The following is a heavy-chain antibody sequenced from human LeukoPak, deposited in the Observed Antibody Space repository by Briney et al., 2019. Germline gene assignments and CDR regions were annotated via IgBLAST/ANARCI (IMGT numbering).Heavy chain of an antibody. CDR1: GGSTRNDY. J-gene: IGHJ5*02. CDR3: ARHRPGERRFDP. CDR2: INYSGST. V-gene: IGHV4-59*08. Sequence: PSETLSLTCAVSGGSTRNDYWSWIRQPPGKGLEWIAYINYSGSTNYNPSLESRVTISVDTSKNLFSLKFTSVTAADTAVYYCARHRPGERRFDPWGQGTLVTVSS. D-gene: IGHD3-16*01.